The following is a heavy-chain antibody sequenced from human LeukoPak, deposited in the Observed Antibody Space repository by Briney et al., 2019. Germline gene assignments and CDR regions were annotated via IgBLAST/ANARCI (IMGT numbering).Heavy chain of an antibody. CDR2: ISSNGDFT. D-gene: IGHD2-15*01. CDR3: ATVNRDCSGGTCYSYDY. V-gene: IGHV3-23*01. Sequence: PGGSLRLSCVAARITFNTYAVNLVRQAPGKGLEWVSAISSNGDFTYYADSVRGRFTISRDNSKNTVFLQMNGLRADDRAVYYCATVNRDCSGGTCYSYDYWGQGTLVTVSS. CDR1: RITFNTYA. J-gene: IGHJ4*02.